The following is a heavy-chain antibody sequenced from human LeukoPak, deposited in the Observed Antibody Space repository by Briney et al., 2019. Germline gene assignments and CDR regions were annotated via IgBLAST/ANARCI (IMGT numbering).Heavy chain of an antibody. J-gene: IGHJ4*02. CDR2: ISSSGSTI. D-gene: IGHD3-10*01. Sequence: GGSLRLSCAASGFTFSDYYMSWIRQAPGKGLEWVSYISSSGSTIYYADSVKGRFTISRDNAKNSLYLQMNSLRAEVTAVYYCARDSLYGSGSYYPNSFDYWGQGTLVTVSS. V-gene: IGHV3-11*01. CDR3: ARDSLYGSGSYYPNSFDY. CDR1: GFTFSDYY.